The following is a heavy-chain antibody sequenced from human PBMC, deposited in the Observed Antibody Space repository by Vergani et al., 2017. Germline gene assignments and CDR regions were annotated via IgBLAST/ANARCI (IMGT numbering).Heavy chain of an antibody. CDR3: AKNMPYRLLYTLFDY. CDR2: IYSGGSST. J-gene: IGHJ4*02. Sequence: EVQLLESGGGLVQPGGSLRLSCAASGFTFSSYAMSWVRQAPGKGLEWVSVIYSGGSSTYYADSVKGRFTISRDNSKNTLYLQMNSLRAEDTAVYYCAKNMPYRLLYTLFDYWGQGTLVTVSS. CDR1: GFTFSSYA. D-gene: IGHD2-2*02. V-gene: IGHV3-23*03.